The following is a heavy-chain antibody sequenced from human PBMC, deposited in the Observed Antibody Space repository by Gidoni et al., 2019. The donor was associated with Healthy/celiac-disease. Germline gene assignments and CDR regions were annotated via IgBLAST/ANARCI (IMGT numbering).Heavy chain of an antibody. CDR1: GGTVSSYA. CDR2: ITPILGIA. J-gene: IGHJ4*02. CDR3: EVTAQEGIPQGRNFDY. Sequence: QVQLVQSGAEVKKPGSPVKVSCKDSGGTVSSYAISWVRHAPGHALEWIARITPILGIANYAQKFQGRVTITADKSTSTAYMELSSLRSEDTAVYYCEVTAQEGIPQGRNFDYWGQGTLVTVSS. D-gene: IGHD2-15*01. V-gene: IGHV1-69*04.